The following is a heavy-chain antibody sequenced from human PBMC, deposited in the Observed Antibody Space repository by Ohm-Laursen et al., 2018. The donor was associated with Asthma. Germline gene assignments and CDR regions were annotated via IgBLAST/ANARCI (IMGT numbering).Heavy chain of an antibody. V-gene: IGHV3-30*03. D-gene: IGHD3-22*01. Sequence: SSLRLSCAASGFTFSSYGMHWVRQAPGKGLEWVAVISYDGSNKYYADSVKGRFTISRDNSKNTLYLQMNSLRAEDTAVYYCASNYYDSSGMFDPWGQGTLVTVSS. CDR2: ISYDGSNK. CDR1: GFTFSSYG. CDR3: ASNYYDSSGMFDP. J-gene: IGHJ5*02.